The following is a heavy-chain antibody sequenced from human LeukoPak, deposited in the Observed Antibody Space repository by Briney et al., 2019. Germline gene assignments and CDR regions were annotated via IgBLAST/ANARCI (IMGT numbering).Heavy chain of an antibody. Sequence: GGSLRLSCAASGFTFSSYEMNWVRQSPGKGLEWVSYISSSGSTIYYADSVKGRFTISRDNANNSLYLQMNSLRAEDTAVYYCARQTRWLQFLDYWGQGTLVTVSS. CDR3: ARQTRWLQFLDY. CDR2: ISSSGSTI. D-gene: IGHD5-24*01. CDR1: GFTFSSYE. V-gene: IGHV3-48*03. J-gene: IGHJ4*02.